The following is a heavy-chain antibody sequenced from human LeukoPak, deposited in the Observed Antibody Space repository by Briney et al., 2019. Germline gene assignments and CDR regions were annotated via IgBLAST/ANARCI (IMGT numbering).Heavy chain of an antibody. CDR1: GGSISSSSYY. CDR2: IYYRGST. D-gene: IGHD5-12*01. CDR3: ARGEVVATSWSWFDP. V-gene: IGHV4-39*07. J-gene: IGHJ5*02. Sequence: SETLSLTCTVSGGSISSSSYYWGWIRQPPGKGLEWIGSIYYRGSTFYNPSLKSRVTISVDTSKQQFSLKLTSVTAADTAVYYCARGEVVATSWSWFDPWGQGTLVTVSS.